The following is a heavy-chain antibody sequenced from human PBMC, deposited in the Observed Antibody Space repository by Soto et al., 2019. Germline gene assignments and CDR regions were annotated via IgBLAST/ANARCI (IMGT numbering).Heavy chain of an antibody. CDR3: AKFFVETGSNSGWPWSFHY. CDR2: ISGSGGTT. CDR1: GFTFSNYA. D-gene: IGHD6-25*01. V-gene: IGHV3-23*01. J-gene: IGHJ4*02. Sequence: EVQLLESGGGLVQPGRSLRLSCAASGFTFSNYAMSWVRQAPGQGLVLVSAISGSGGTTYYADSVKGRFTISRDNSKDTLFLQMNSLRAEDAAVYYCAKFFVETGSNSGWPWSFHYWGQGTLVTVSS.